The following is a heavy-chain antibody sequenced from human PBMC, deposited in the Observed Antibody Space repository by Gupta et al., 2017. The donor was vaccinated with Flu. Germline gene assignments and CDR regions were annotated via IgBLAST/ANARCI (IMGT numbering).Heavy chain of an antibody. CDR2: INNRGDNK. V-gene: IGHV3-23*05. CDR1: GLPFRQFG. Sequence: EVKLSQSGVGLVKSGGSPALSCGVCGLPFRQFGMAWVRQATEAGLEWVSSINNRGDNKHYSDSVKGRFFASRDNSNNIVYLRMNSLRPDDSAIYFCATQLWDTHFWGQGTQVTVSS. CDR3: ATQLWDTHF. D-gene: IGHD1-1*01. J-gene: IGHJ4*02.